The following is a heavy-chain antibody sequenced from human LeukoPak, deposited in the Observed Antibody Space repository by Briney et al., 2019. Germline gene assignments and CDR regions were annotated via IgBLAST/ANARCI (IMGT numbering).Heavy chain of an antibody. D-gene: IGHD2-2*01. CDR2: IIPIFGTA. CDR3: ARAGVEYQHNWFDP. Sequence: SVKVSCKASGGTFSSYAISWVRQAPGQGLEWMGGIIPIFGTANYAQKFQGRVTITADKSTSTAYMELSSLRSEDAAVYYCARAGVEYQHNWFDPWGQGTLVTVSS. J-gene: IGHJ5*02. CDR1: GGTFSSYA. V-gene: IGHV1-69*06.